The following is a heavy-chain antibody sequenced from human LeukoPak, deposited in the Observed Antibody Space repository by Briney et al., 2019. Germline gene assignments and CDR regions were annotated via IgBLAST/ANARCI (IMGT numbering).Heavy chain of an antibody. V-gene: IGHV4-59*01. Sequence: SETLSLTCTVSGGSISSYYWSWIRQPPGKGLEWIGYIYYSGSTNYNPSLKSRVTISVDTSKNQFSLELSSVTAADTAVYYCARESYYDSSGYYYVDYWGQGTLVTVSS. CDR3: ARESYYDSSGYYYVDY. J-gene: IGHJ4*02. CDR1: GGSISSYY. D-gene: IGHD3-22*01. CDR2: IYYSGST.